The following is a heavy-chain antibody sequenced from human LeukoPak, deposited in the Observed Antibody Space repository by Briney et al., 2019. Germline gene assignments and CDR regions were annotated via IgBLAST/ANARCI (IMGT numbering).Heavy chain of an antibody. CDR3: ARMTGYYNYYYYMDV. Sequence: SQTLSLTCTVSGDSISSSTYYWGWLRQPPGKGLEWIGSMYYIGSTYYNPSLKSRVTISVDTSKNQFSLKLSSVTAADTAVYYCARMTGYYNYYYYMDVWGKGTTVTVSS. CDR1: GDSISSSTYY. J-gene: IGHJ6*03. CDR2: MYYIGST. V-gene: IGHV4-39*07. D-gene: IGHD3-9*01.